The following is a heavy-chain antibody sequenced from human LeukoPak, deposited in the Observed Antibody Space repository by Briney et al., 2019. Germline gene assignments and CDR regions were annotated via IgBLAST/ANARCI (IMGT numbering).Heavy chain of an antibody. V-gene: IGHV1-2*06. CDR2: INPNSGGT. Sequence: GASVKVSCKASGYTFTGYYMHWVRQAPGQGLEWMGRINPNSGGTNYAQKFQGRVTMTRDTSISTAYMELSRLRSDDTAVYYCARGHDYSNYEFDYWGQGTLVTVSS. CDR1: GYTFTGYY. CDR3: ARGHDYSNYEFDY. D-gene: IGHD4-11*01. J-gene: IGHJ4*02.